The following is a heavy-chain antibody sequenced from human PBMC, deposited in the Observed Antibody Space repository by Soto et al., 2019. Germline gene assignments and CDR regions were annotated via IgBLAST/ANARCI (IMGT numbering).Heavy chain of an antibody. CDR3: ARGSVVATIVYYFDY. CDR1: GGSFSGYY. V-gene: IGHV4-34*01. CDR2: INHSGST. J-gene: IGHJ4*02. Sequence: SETLSLTCAVYGGSFSGYYWSWIRQPPGKGLEWIGEINHSGSTNYNPSLKSRVTISVDTSKNQFSLKLSSVTAADTFVYYCARGSVVATIVYYFDYWGQGTLVTVSS. D-gene: IGHD5-12*01.